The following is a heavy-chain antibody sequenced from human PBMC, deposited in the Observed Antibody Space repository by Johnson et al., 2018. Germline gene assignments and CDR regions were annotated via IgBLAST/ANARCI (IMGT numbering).Heavy chain of an antibody. Sequence: VQLVQSGGGLVKPGGSLRLSCAASGFPFNTYTMKWVRQAPGQGLEWISSIGTKSVYIYYADSVKGRFTISRDNAKNSLYLQMNSLRAEDTAVYYCARALRGYRYGTGLDYYGMDVWGQGTTVTVSS. CDR3: ARALRGYRYGTGLDYYGMDV. CDR2: IGTKSVYI. V-gene: IGHV3-21*01. CDR1: GFPFNTYT. D-gene: IGHD5-18*01. J-gene: IGHJ6*02.